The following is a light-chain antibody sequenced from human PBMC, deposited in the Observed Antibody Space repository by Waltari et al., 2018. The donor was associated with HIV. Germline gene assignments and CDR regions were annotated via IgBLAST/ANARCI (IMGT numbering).Light chain of an antibody. Sequence: QSALTQPPSVSGSPGQSVTISCTGTSSDVGTYNRVSWYQQPPGTAPKVGIYEVSNRPSWVQDRFSGSRSGNAASLTISGLQAEVEADYYCSSFTTSSTLIFGGGTRLTVL. J-gene: IGLJ2*01. CDR2: EVS. V-gene: IGLV2-18*02. CDR1: SSDVGTYNR. CDR3: SSFTTSSTLI.